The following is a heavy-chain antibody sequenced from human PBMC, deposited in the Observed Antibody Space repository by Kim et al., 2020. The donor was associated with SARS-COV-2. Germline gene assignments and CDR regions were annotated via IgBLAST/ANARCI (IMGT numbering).Heavy chain of an antibody. CDR1: GYSFTSYW. V-gene: IGHV5-10-1*01. Sequence: GESLKISCKGSGYSFTSYWISWVRQMPGKGLEWMGRIDPSDSYTNYSPSFQGHVTISADKSISTAYLQWSSLKASDTAMYYCARRGLDVAGPDDYFDYWGQGTLVTVSS. D-gene: IGHD6-19*01. J-gene: IGHJ4*02. CDR2: IDPSDSYT. CDR3: ARRGLDVAGPDDYFDY.